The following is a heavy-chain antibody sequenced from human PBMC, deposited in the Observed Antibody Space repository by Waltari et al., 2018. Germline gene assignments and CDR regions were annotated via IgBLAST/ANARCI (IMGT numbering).Heavy chain of an antibody. CDR2: MNPIRGNT. Sequence: QVQLVQSGAEVKKPGASVKVSCKASGYTFTSYDINWVRQATGRGLGGMGWMNPIRGNTGYAEKFQGRVTMTRNTSISTDYMELSSLRSEDTAVYYCAREPPSFCYFDYWGQGTLLIVSS. CDR1: GYTFTSYD. D-gene: IGHD3-3*01. J-gene: IGHJ4*02. V-gene: IGHV1-8*02. CDR3: AREPPSFCYFDY.